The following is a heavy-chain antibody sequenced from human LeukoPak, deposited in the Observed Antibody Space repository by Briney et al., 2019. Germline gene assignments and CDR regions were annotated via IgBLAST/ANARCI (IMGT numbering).Heavy chain of an antibody. V-gene: IGHV1-2*02. CDR2: INPNSGGT. CDR1: GYTFTGYY. J-gene: IGHJ3*02. D-gene: IGHD3-3*01. CDR3: ARESLAFRITIFGVLTPGLSGHKIGAFDI. Sequence: GASVKVSCKASGYTFTGYYMHWVRQAPGQGLEWMGWINPNSGGTNYAQKFQGRVTITADKSTSTAYMELSSLRSEDTAVYYCARESLAFRITIFGVLTPGLSGHKIGAFDIWGQGTMVTVSS.